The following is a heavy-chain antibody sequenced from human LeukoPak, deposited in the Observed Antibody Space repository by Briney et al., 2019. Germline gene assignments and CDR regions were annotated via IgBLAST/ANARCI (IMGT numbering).Heavy chain of an antibody. CDR1: GYTFTGYY. J-gene: IGHJ4*02. Sequence: ASVKVSCKASGYTFTGYYMHWVRQAPGQGLEWMGWINPNSGGTNYAQKFQGWVTMTRDTSISTAYMELSRLRSDDTAVYYCARERSSGSGWNDYWGQGTLVTVSS. CDR3: ARERSSGSGWNDY. V-gene: IGHV1-2*04. D-gene: IGHD6-19*01. CDR2: INPNSGGT.